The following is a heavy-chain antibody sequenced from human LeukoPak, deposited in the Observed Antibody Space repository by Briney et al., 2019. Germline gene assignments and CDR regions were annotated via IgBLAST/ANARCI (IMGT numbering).Heavy chain of an antibody. CDR2: ISSSSSYI. V-gene: IGHV3-21*01. D-gene: IGHD6-19*01. Sequence: GGSLRLSCAASGFTFSNAWMSWVRQAPGKGLEWVSSISSSSSYIYYADSVKGRFTISRDNSKNTLYLQMNSLRAEDTAVYYCAKDHIPAVAGTFDPWGQGTLVTVSS. CDR1: GFTFSNAW. J-gene: IGHJ5*02. CDR3: AKDHIPAVAGTFDP.